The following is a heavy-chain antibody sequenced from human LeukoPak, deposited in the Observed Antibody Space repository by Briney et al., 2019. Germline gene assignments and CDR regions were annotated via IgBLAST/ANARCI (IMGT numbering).Heavy chain of an antibody. CDR1: GFTFSNDG. V-gene: IGHV3-48*01. CDR3: ARDGVALY. J-gene: IGHJ4*02. CDR2: INSRSSDI. D-gene: IGHD2-15*01. Sequence: GGTLRLSCAASGFTFSNDGMSWVRQAPGKRPEWISYINSRSSDIHYADSVRGRFTIYRDNVKNSLFLQMNSLRAEDTAVYFCARDGVALYWGQGTLVTVSS.